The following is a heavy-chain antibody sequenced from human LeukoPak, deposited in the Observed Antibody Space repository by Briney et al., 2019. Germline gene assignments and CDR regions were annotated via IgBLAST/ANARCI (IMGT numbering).Heavy chain of an antibody. D-gene: IGHD3-10*01. V-gene: IGHV4-4*07. CDR1: GGSISSYY. CDR2: IYTSGST. CDR3: ARVSVLSPRSGNFDY. J-gene: IGHJ4*02. Sequence: SETLSLTCTVSGGSISSYYWSWIRQPAGKGLELIGRIYTSGSTNYNPSLKSRVTMSVDTSKNQFSLKLSSVTAADTAVYYCARVSVLSPRSGNFDYWGQGTLVTVSS.